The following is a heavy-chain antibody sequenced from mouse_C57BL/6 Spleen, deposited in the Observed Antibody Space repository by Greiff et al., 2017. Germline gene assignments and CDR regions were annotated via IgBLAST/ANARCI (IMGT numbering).Heavy chain of an antibody. D-gene: IGHD2-10*01. CDR1: GYTFTDYY. Sequence: EVQLQQSGPELVKPGASVQISCKASGYTFTDYYMNWVKQSHGKSLEWIGDINPNNGGTSYNQKFKGKATLTVDKSSSTAYMELRSLTSEDSAVYYCARSYYGNFLCDYWGQGTTRTVSS. CDR3: ARSYYGNFLCDY. J-gene: IGHJ2*01. CDR2: INPNNGGT. V-gene: IGHV1-26*01.